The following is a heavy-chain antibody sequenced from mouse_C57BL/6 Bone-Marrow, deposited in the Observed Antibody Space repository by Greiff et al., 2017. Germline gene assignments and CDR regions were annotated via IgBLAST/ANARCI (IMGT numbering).Heavy chain of an antibody. CDR2: INPNYGTT. V-gene: IGHV1-39*01. J-gene: IGHJ4*01. D-gene: IGHD3-1*01. CDR1: GYSFTDYN. Sequence: VQLQQSGPELVKPGASVKISCKASGYSFTDYNMNWVKQSNGKSLEWIGVINPNYGTTSYNQKFKGKATLTADKSSSTAYMQFSSLTSEDSAIYYCAREGAFYYAMDYWGQGTSVTVSS. CDR3: AREGAFYYAMDY.